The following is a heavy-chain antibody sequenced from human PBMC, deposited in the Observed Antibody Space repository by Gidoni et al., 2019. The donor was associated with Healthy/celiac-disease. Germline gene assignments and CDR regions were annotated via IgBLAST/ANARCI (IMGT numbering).Heavy chain of an antibody. Sequence: QVQLQESGPGLVKPSETLSLTCTVSGGSVSSGSYYWCWTRQHPGKGLAWIGYIYYSGSTNYNPAIKIRVTISVDTSKNQFSLKLRSVTAADTAVYYCARGVAVAGTNDYWGQGTLVTVSS. V-gene: IGHV4-61*01. D-gene: IGHD6-19*01. CDR3: ARGVAVAGTNDY. CDR1: GGSVSSGSYY. CDR2: IYYSGST. J-gene: IGHJ4*02.